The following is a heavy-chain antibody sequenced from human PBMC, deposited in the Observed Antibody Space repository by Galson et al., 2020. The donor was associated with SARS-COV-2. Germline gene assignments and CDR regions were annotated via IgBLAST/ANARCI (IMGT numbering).Heavy chain of an antibody. CDR3: ARILDY. V-gene: IGHV4-38-2*02. CDR1: GYSISSGYY. Sequence: SETLSLPCTVSGYSISSGYYWGWIRQPTGPGLEFVASIYNSGTTYYNPSLRSRVTLSVDTTQNQLSLKLTSVTAADTAVYDCARILDYLGQGTRVTGSS. CDR2: IYNSGTT. J-gene: IGHJ4*02.